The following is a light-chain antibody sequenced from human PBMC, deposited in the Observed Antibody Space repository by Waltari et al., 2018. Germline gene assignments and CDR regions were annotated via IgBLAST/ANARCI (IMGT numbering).Light chain of an antibody. V-gene: IGKV4-1*01. Sequence: DFVMTQSPDSLAVSLGERATINCKSSQSVLYSSDNKNYLAWYQQKPGQPPKLLIHWASTQESGVPDRFSGSWSETDFTLTISSLQAEDVAVYYCHQYYSTPLTCGGGTKVEIK. CDR2: WAS. J-gene: IGKJ4*01. CDR3: HQYYSTPLT. CDR1: QSVLYSSDNKNY.